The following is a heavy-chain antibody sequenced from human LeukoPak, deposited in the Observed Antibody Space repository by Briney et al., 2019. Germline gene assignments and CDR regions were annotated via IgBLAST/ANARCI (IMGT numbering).Heavy chain of an antibody. CDR2: IDSTSTYI. D-gene: IGHD1-26*01. Sequence: GGSLRLSCAASRFTFSTYSMNWVRQAPGKGLEWVSSIDSTSTYIYYADSVKGRFTISRDNAKNSLYLQMDSLRAEDTAVYYCARDSLVGSTTPVFDYWGQGTLVTVPS. CDR3: ARDSLVGSTTPVFDY. CDR1: RFTFSTYS. V-gene: IGHV3-21*04. J-gene: IGHJ4*02.